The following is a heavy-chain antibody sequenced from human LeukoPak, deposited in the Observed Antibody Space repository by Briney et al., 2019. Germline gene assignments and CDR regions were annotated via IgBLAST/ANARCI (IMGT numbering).Heavy chain of an antibody. D-gene: IGHD3-16*01. Sequence: ASVKVSCKASGYTFSAYYIHWVRQAPGQGLEWMGRINPDSGGTTYAEEFQDRVTVTRDTSISTAYMELSRLRSDDTAVYFCARERNYERTVYYKPFYFAYGARETLFTVSS. J-gene: IGHJ4*02. CDR2: INPDSGGT. CDR3: ARERNYERTVYYKPFYFAY. V-gene: IGHV1-2*06. CDR1: GYTFSAYY.